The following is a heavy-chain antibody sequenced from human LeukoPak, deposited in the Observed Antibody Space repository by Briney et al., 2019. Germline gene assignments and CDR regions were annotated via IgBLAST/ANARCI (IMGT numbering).Heavy chain of an antibody. CDR2: INPNSGVT. J-gene: IGHJ4*02. Sequence: ASVKVSCKASGDTFTAYYFHWVRQAPGQRLEWMGWINPNSGVTDYAQKFQGRVTMTRDTYISTAYMELSRLRSDDTAVYYCSRVGDGHPSHPKWGQGTLVTVSS. CDR3: SRVGDGHPSHPK. V-gene: IGHV1-2*02. CDR1: GDTFTAYY. D-gene: IGHD5-24*01.